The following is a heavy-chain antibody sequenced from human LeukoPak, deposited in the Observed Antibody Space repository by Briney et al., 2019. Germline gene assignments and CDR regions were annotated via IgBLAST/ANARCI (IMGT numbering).Heavy chain of an antibody. V-gene: IGHV2-5*01. CDR2: INWNDEK. CDR1: GFSLTTIGVG. J-gene: IGHJ4*02. D-gene: IGHD6-6*01. Sequence: ESGPTLVKPTQTLTLTCTFSGFSLTTIGVGVGWIRHPPGKALAWLALINWNDEKRYSPSLKPRLPISKDPSTTQVVITMTNMDPVDTATYFCAHSRIVYAARPFDYWGQGTLVTVSS. CDR3: AHSRIVYAARPFDY.